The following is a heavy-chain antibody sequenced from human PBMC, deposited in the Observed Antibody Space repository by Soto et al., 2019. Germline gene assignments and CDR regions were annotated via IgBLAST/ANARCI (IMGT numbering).Heavy chain of an antibody. Sequence: SETLSLTCTVSGGSISSYLWSWIRQSPGKGLEWIGYIYNSGSTNYNPPLKSRVTISVDTSKNQFSLKLSSVTAADTAVYYCASYLNWNWFDPWGQGTLVTVSS. CDR3: ASYLNWNWFDP. J-gene: IGHJ5*02. D-gene: IGHD1-20*01. CDR2: IYNSGST. V-gene: IGHV4-59*08. CDR1: GGSISSYL.